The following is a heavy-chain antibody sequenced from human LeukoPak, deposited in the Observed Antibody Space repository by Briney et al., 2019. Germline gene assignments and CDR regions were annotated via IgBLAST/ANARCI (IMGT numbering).Heavy chain of an antibody. Sequence: SETLSLTCAVYGGSFSGYYWSWIRQPPGKGLEWIGEINHSGSTNYNPSLKSRVTISVDTSKNQFSLKLSSVTAADTAEYYCARVLRGGYSSGWYTGNYYYYMDVWGKGTTVTVSS. CDR3: ARVLRGGYSSGWYTGNYYYYMDV. CDR2: INHSGST. D-gene: IGHD6-19*01. CDR1: GGSFSGYY. J-gene: IGHJ6*03. V-gene: IGHV4-34*01.